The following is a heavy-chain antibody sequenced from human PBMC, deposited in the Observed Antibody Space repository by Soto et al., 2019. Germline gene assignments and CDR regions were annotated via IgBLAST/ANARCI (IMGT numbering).Heavy chain of an antibody. D-gene: IGHD6-13*01. CDR3: ARLGGSWYGSHAFDI. Sequence: GESLQISCKGSGYSFASYWIGWVRQMPGKGLEWMGIIYPGDSDTRYSPSFQGQVTISADKSISTAYLQWSSLKASDTAMYYCARLGGSWYGSHAFDIWGQGTMVTVSS. CDR1: GYSFASYW. CDR2: IYPGDSDT. J-gene: IGHJ3*02. V-gene: IGHV5-51*01.